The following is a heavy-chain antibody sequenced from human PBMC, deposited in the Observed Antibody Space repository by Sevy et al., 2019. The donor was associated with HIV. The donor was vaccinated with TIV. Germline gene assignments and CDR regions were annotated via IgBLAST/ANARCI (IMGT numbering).Heavy chain of an antibody. D-gene: IGHD2-2*01. CDR3: ARHRYCSGSTCYPYYYYGMEV. V-gene: IGHV5-51*01. CDR2: IYPEDSDT. CDR1: GDSFSRYW. J-gene: IGHJ6*02. Sequence: GESLKISCKGSGDSFSRYWIAWVRQMPGKGLEWMGIIYPEDSDTRYSPSFQGQVTISADKSLNTAYLQWSSLKASDTAMYYCARHRYCSGSTCYPYYYYGMEVWGQGTAVTVSS.